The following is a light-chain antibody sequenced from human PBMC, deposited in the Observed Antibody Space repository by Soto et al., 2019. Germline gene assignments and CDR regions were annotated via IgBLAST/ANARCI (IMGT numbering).Light chain of an antibody. Sequence: QSVLTQPASVSGSPGQSITISCTGTSSDVGRYNYVSWYQQHPGKAPKLMIYDVTNRPSGVSHRFSGSKSGNTASLSISGLQAEDASDYYCSSYTTSSTYVLGTGTKVTVL. V-gene: IGLV2-14*03. J-gene: IGLJ1*01. CDR1: SSDVGRYNY. CDR2: DVT. CDR3: SSYTTSSTYV.